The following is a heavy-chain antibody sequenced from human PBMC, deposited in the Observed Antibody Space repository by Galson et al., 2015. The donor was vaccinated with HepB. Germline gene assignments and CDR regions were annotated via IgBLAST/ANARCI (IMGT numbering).Heavy chain of an antibody. CDR3: ARELYTSGSQGWFDP. Sequence: SVKVSCKASGYTFTRYGLNWVRQAPGQGLEWMGWINTNTGNPTYAQGFTGRFVFSLDTSVSTAYLQISSLKAEDTAVYYCARELYTSGSQGWFDPWGQGTLVTVSS. D-gene: IGHD5-18*01. CDR1: GYTFTRYG. CDR2: INTNTGNP. V-gene: IGHV7-4-1*02. J-gene: IGHJ5*02.